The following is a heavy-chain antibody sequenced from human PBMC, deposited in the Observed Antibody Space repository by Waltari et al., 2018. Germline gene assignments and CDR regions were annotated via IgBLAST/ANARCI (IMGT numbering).Heavy chain of an antibody. J-gene: IGHJ5*02. V-gene: IGHV4-34*01. CDR1: GGSFSGYY. CDR3: ARVAEGVSGGWFDP. D-gene: IGHD1-26*01. CDR2: INHSGST. Sequence: QVQLQQWGAGLLKPSATLSLTCAVYGGSFSGYYWRCIRQPPGKGLEWIGEINHSGSTNYNASLKSRVIISLDTSKNQFSLNLNFVTVADTAVYYCARVAEGVSGGWFDPWGQGNLVTVSS.